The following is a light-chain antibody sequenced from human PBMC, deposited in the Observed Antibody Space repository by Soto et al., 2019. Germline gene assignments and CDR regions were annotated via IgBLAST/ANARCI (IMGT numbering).Light chain of an antibody. J-gene: IGLJ1*01. V-gene: IGLV1-40*01. Sequence: QSVLTQPPSVSGAPGQRVTISCTVSSSNIGAGYDVHWYQQLPGTAPKLLIYGNSNRPSGVPDRFSGSKSGTSASLAITGLQAEDEADYYCQSYDSSLSSYVFGTGTKVTVL. CDR1: SSNIGAGYD. CDR3: QSYDSSLSSYV. CDR2: GNS.